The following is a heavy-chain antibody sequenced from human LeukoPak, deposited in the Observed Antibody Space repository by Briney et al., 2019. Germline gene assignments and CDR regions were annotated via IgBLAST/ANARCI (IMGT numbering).Heavy chain of an antibody. V-gene: IGHV3-21*01. CDR2: ISSSSSYI. Sequence: GGSLRLSCAASGFTFSSYSMNWVRQAPGKGLEWVSSISSSSSYIYYADSVKGRFTISRDNPMNTLYLQMNGLRPDDTAVYYCARSLIPGRWYFDLWGRGTLVTVSS. CDR1: GFTFSSYS. J-gene: IGHJ2*01. CDR3: ARSLIPGRWYFDL. D-gene: IGHD3-16*01.